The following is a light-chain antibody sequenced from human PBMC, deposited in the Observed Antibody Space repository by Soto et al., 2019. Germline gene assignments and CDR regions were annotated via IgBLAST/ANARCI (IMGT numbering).Light chain of an antibody. CDR1: SGHSSYA. J-gene: IGLJ1*01. CDR3: QTWGTDIYV. CDR2: LNSDGSH. V-gene: IGLV4-69*01. Sequence: QLVLTQSPSASASLGASVKLTCTLSSGHSSYAIAWHQQQPEKGPRYLMKLNSDGSHSKGDGIPDRFSGSSSGAERYLTISSLQSEDEADYYCQTWGTDIYVFGTGTKLTVL.